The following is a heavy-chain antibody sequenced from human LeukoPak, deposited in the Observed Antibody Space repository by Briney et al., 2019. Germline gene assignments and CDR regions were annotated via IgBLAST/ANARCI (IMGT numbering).Heavy chain of an antibody. V-gene: IGHV3-66*01. CDR2: IYSGGST. D-gene: IGHD5-18*01. CDR3: ARGSVTTGPFGMDV. Sequence: GGSLRLSCAASGFTVSSNYMSWVRQAAGKGLEWVSVIYSGGSTYYADSVKGRFPISRENPKNTLYLQMNSLRAEDTAVYYCARGSVTTGPFGMDVWGQGTTVTVSS. CDR1: GFTVSSNY. J-gene: IGHJ6*02.